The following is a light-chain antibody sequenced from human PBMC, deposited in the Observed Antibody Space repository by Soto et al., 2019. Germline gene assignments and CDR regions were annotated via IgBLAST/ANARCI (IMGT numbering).Light chain of an antibody. V-gene: IGKV3-11*01. Sequence: ESVLTQSPATLSLSPGERATLSCRASQRVGSSLAWYQQKPGQAPRLLIYDAYNRATGIPARFSGSGSGTDFTLTISSLEPEDFAVYYCQQRTTLPRLWTFGGGTKVEIK. CDR1: QRVGSS. CDR3: QQRTTLPRLWT. CDR2: DAY. J-gene: IGKJ4*01.